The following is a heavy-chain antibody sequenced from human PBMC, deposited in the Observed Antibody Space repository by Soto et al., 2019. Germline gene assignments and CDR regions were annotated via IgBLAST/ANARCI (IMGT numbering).Heavy chain of an antibody. V-gene: IGHV1-3*01. D-gene: IGHD2-15*01. CDR2: INAGNGNT. Sequence: ASVKGACKTSGYTFTSDAMRWVRQAPGQRLEWMGWINAGNGNTKYSQKFQGRVTITRDTSASTAYMELSSLRSEDTAVYYCARDLGGWPDYWGQGTLVTVSS. J-gene: IGHJ4*02. CDR1: GYTFTSDA. CDR3: ARDLGGWPDY.